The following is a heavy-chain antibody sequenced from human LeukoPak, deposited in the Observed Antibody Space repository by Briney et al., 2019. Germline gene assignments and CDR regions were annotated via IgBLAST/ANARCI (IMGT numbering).Heavy chain of an antibody. J-gene: IGHJ6*04. Sequence: SETLSLTCTVSGGSISSSSYYWGWIRQPPGKGLEWIGSIYYSGSTYYNPSLKSRVTISVDTSKNQFSLKLSSVTAADPAVYYCARDSPEDGMDVWGEGTTVTVSS. V-gene: IGHV4-39*02. D-gene: IGHD1-14*01. CDR1: GGSISSSSYY. CDR2: IYYSGST. CDR3: ARDSPEDGMDV.